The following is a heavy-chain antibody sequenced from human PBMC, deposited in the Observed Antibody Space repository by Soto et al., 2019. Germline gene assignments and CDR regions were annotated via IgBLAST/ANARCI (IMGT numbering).Heavy chain of an antibody. CDR2: FDPEDGET. CDR3: ATVISSSWSHAFDI. CDR1: GYTLTELS. V-gene: IGHV1-24*01. D-gene: IGHD6-13*01. Sequence: ASVKVSCKVSGYTLTELSMHWVRQAPGKGLEWMGGFDPEDGETIYAQKFQGRVTMTEDTSTDTAHMEMSSLRSEDTAVYYCATVISSSWSHAFDIWGQGTMVTVSS. J-gene: IGHJ3*02.